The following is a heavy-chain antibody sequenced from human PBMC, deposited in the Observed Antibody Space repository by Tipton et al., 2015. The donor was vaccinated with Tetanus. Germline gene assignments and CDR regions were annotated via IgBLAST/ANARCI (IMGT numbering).Heavy chain of an antibody. D-gene: IGHD6-13*01. CDR1: GYSFTSYW. J-gene: IGHJ5*02. CDR3: ARRRGYSSFEFDP. CDR2: IYPGDSDT. V-gene: IGHV5-51*01. Sequence: QLVQSGAEVKKPGESLKISCKGSGYSFTSYWIGWVRQMPGKGLEWMGIIYPGDSDTRYSPSFHGQVPISADKSISTAYLRWSSLKASDTAMYYCARRRGYSSFEFDPWGQGTLVTVSS.